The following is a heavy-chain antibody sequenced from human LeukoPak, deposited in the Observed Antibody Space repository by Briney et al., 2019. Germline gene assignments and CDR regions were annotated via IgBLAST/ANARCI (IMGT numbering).Heavy chain of an antibody. J-gene: IGHJ5*02. V-gene: IGHV4-34*01. D-gene: IGHD2-2*01. CDR1: GGSLSGYY. CDR2: INHSGST. Sequence: SETLSLTCAVYGGSLSGYYWSWIRQPPGKGLEWIGEINHSGSTNYNPSLKSRVTISVDTSKNQFSLKLSSVTAADTAVYYCARHGVGYCSSTSCYRRWWFDPWGQGTLVTVSS. CDR3: ARHGVGYCSSTSCYRRWWFDP.